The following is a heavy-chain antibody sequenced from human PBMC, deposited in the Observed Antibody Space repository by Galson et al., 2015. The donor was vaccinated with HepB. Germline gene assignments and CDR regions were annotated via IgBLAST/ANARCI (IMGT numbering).Heavy chain of an antibody. Sequence: SLRLSCAASGFTFSSYAMNWVRQAPGKGLEWVSGISGSGTNIHYADSVKGRFTISRDNSKDILYLQMNRLRGEDTAVYYCAKWVGHSLLYVWGSPPGYFDYWGQGTPVTVSS. CDR2: ISGSGTNI. V-gene: IGHV3-23*01. D-gene: IGHD3-16*01. CDR3: AKWVGHSLLYVWGSPPGYFDY. CDR1: GFTFSSYA. J-gene: IGHJ4*02.